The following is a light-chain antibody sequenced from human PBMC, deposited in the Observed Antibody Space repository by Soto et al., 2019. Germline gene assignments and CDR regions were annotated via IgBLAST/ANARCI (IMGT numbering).Light chain of an antibody. V-gene: IGKV3-20*01. CDR2: GAS. Sequence: ESVLTQSPGTLSLSPGERATLSCRASQSVSSSYLAWYQQKPGQAPRLLIYGASSRATGIPDRFSGSGSGTDFTLTISRLEPEDFAVYYCQQYTTSPSWTFGQGTKVDI. CDR1: QSVSSSY. CDR3: QQYTTSPSWT. J-gene: IGKJ1*01.